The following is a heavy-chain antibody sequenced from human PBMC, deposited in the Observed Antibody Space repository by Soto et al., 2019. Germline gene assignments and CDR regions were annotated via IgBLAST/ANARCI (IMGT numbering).Heavy chain of an antibody. J-gene: IGHJ4*02. CDR1: GFTVSSNY. Sequence: EVQLVESGGGLVQPGGSLRLSCAASGFTVSSNYMSWVRQAPGKGLEWVSVINSGGSTYYADSVKGRFSISRDKSKNTLDLQMNSLRAEDTAVYDCVRGGSWQPYDYWGQGTLVTVSS. CDR2: INSGGST. CDR3: VRGGSWQPYDY. D-gene: IGHD2-15*01. V-gene: IGHV3-66*01.